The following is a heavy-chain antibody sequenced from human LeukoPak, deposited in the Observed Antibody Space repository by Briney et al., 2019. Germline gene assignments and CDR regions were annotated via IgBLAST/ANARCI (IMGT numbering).Heavy chain of an antibody. J-gene: IGHJ4*02. Sequence: GGSLRLSCAASGFSFSSYEMNWVRQAPGKGLECVSYISSSSSYIYYADSVKGRFTISRDNAKNSLYLQMNSLRAEDTAVYYCARDGYGDYVFDYWGQGTLVTVSS. CDR1: GFSFSSYE. V-gene: IGHV3-21*05. D-gene: IGHD4-17*01. CDR2: ISSSSSYI. CDR3: ARDGYGDYVFDY.